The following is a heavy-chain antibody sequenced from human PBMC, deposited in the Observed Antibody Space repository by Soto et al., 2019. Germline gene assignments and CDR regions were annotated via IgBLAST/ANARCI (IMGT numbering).Heavy chain of an antibody. J-gene: IGHJ1*01. V-gene: IGHV4-59*08. CDR1: GGSVSNYY. D-gene: IGHD2-15*01. CDR2: IYSSGIT. Sequence: SETLSLTCSVSGGSVSNYYWSWIRQPPGKGLEWIGYIYSSGITNYNPSLKRRVTMSVDTSKNQFFLRLISVTAADTAVYYCARSREISGYCSGGSCYPLYHWAQRTLVTVSS. CDR3: ARSREISGYCSGGSCYPLYH.